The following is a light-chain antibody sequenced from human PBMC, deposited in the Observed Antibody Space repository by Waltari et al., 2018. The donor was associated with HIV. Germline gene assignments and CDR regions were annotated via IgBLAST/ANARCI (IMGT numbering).Light chain of an antibody. CDR2: DVT. Sequence: QSALTQTASVSGSPGQSITISCTGTNSDVGGYNFVSWSKHHPGRAPKLIIYDVTNRPSGVAIRLSGAKSGNTASLTISGLQAEAEADYFCSSYTRSSTHYVFGTGTKVTVL. CDR1: NSDVGGYNF. CDR3: SSYTRSSTHYV. V-gene: IGLV2-14*03. J-gene: IGLJ1*01.